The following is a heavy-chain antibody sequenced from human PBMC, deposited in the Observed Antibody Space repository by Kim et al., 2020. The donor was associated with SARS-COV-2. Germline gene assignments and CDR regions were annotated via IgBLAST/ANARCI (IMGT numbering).Heavy chain of an antibody. CDR1: GYTFTGYY. J-gene: IGHJ4*02. CDR2: INPNSGGT. CDR3: ARAAGSYLRTHFDY. Sequence: ASVKVSCKASGYTFTGYYMHWVRQAPGQGLEWMGWINPNSGGTNYAQKFQGRVTMTRDTSISTAYMELSRLRSDDTAVYYCARAAGSYLRTHFDYWGQGTLVTVSS. D-gene: IGHD1-26*01. V-gene: IGHV1-2*02.